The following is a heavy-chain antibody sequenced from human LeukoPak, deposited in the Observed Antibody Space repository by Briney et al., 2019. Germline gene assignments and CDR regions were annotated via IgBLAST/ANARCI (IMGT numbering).Heavy chain of an antibody. CDR1: GFTVSSNY. V-gene: IGHV3-66*01. D-gene: IGHD3-10*01. Sequence: PGGSLRLSCAASGFTVSSNYMSWVRQAPGKGLEWVSVIFNGGSTYYADSVKGRFTISTDNSKNMLYLQMNSLRAEDTAVYYCARGLFASGSYYNFFDYWAQGTLVPVSS. CDR3: ARGLFASGSYYNFFDY. J-gene: IGHJ4*02. CDR2: IFNGGST.